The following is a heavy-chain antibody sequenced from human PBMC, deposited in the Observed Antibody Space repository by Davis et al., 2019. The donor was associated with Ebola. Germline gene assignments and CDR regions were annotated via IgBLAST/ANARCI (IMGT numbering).Heavy chain of an antibody. CDR3: ATWISGSSDY. Sequence: GESLKISCAASGFTFSSYAMSWVRQAPGKGLEWVSAISGSGGSTYYADSVKGRFTISRDHSKNTLYLQMSSLRVEDTAVYYCATWISGSSDYWGQGTLVTVSS. CDR1: GFTFSSYA. CDR2: ISGSGGST. D-gene: IGHD3-10*01. J-gene: IGHJ4*02. V-gene: IGHV3-23*01.